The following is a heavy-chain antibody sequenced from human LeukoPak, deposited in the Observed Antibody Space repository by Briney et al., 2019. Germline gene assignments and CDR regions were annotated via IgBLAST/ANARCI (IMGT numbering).Heavy chain of an antibody. CDR3: ASLSRSYFASPGDAFDI. V-gene: IGHV1-18*01. D-gene: IGHD1-26*01. J-gene: IGHJ3*02. CDR2: ISAYNGNT. Sequence: ASVKVSCKASGYTFTSYGISWVRQAPGQGLEWMGWISAYNGNTNYAQKLQGRVTMTTDTSTSTAYMELRSLRSDDTAVYYCASLSRSYFASPGDAFDIWGQGTMVTVSS. CDR1: GYTFTSYG.